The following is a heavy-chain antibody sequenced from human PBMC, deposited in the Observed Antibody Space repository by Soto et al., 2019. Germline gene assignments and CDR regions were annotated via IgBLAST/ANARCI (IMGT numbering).Heavy chain of an antibody. Sequence: GSLRLSCAASGXTVSSFSMHWVRQAPGKGLEWVATTSYDRLNTFYGESVRGRFSISRDTSKNTLFLQMDSLKPEDTAVYFCAKSSSGLRDYFDSWGRGTLGTVS. V-gene: IGHV3-30-3*02. CDR1: GXTVSSFS. CDR3: AKSSSGLRDYFDS. CDR2: TSYDRLNT. J-gene: IGHJ4*02. D-gene: IGHD3-10*01.